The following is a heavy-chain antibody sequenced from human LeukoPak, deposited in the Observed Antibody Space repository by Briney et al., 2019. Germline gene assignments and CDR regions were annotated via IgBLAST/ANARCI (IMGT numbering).Heavy chain of an antibody. CDR3: AKEGAAPGPDFDY. CDR2: IVPSGIT. CDR1: GASIRSYY. Sequence: SETLSLTCTVCGASIRSYYWSWLRQPAGKGLEWIGRIVPSGITNYNPSLESRVTMSVDTSKNQFSLNLKSVTAADTAVYYCAKEGAAPGPDFDYWGQGILVIVSS. V-gene: IGHV4-4*07. J-gene: IGHJ4*02. D-gene: IGHD6-13*01.